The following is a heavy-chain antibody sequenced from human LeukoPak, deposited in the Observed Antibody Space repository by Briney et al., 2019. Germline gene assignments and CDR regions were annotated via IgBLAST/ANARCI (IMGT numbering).Heavy chain of an antibody. D-gene: IGHD5-18*01. CDR3: ASGGVTVYSYGPDY. CDR1: GGILSKWS. Sequence: SVKVSCKASGGILSKWSISWVRQAPGQGREWVGTIIPEFDEAHYAQKLQGRVTISADDSATAAYMELRSLRFDDTAVYYCASGGVTVYSYGPDYWGQGTLVAVSS. V-gene: IGHV1-69*13. CDR2: IIPEFDEA. J-gene: IGHJ4*02.